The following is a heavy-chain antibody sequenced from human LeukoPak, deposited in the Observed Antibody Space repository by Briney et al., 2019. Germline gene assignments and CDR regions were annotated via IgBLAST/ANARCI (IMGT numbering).Heavy chain of an antibody. CDR3: AKDLHYNDGRWEFDP. D-gene: IGHD5-24*01. Sequence: GGSLRLSCAASGFTFSSYEMNWVRQAPGKGLEWVSYISSSGSTIYYADSVKGRFTISRDNAKNSLHLQMNSLRVEDTAIYYCAKDLHYNDGRWEFDPWGQGTLVTVSS. CDR1: GFTFSSYE. CDR2: ISSSGSTI. V-gene: IGHV3-48*03. J-gene: IGHJ5*02.